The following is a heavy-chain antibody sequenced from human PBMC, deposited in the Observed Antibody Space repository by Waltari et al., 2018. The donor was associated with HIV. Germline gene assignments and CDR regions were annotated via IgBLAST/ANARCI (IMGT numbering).Heavy chain of an antibody. CDR1: GYTFTSYD. Sequence: QVQLVQSGAEVKTPGASVKVSCKASGYTFTSYDINWVRQATGQGLEWMGWMNPTRGNTGYAQKFQGRVTMTRNASITTAYMELSSLRSEDTAVYFCARCIPAGRYETLTGQDYWGQGTLVTVSS. J-gene: IGHJ4*02. D-gene: IGHD3-9*01. CDR2: MNPTRGNT. V-gene: IGHV1-8*01. CDR3: ARCIPAGRYETLTGQDY.